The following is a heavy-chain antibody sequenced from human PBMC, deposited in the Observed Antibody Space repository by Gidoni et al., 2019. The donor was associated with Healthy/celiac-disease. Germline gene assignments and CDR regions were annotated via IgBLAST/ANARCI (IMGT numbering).Heavy chain of an antibody. V-gene: IGHV3-21*01. Sequence: EVQLVESGGGLVTPGGSLRLSCAASGFTSSSSSMNWVRQAPGKGLEWVPSISSSSSYIYYADSVKGRFTIARDNDKNSLYRQMNSLRAEDTAVYYCAREWLPSYYYYGMDGWGQGTTVTVSS. J-gene: IGHJ6*02. CDR2: ISSSSSYI. D-gene: IGHD5-12*01. CDR3: AREWLPSYYYYGMDG. CDR1: GFTSSSSS.